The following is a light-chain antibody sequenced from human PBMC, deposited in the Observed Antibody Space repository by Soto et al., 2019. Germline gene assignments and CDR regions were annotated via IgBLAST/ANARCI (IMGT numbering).Light chain of an antibody. CDR3: QQYGSSPPVT. Sequence: EIVLTQSPGTLSLSPGERATLSCRASQSVSSSYLAWYQQKPGQAPRLLIYGASSRATGIPDRFSGSGSGTDFTLTVSRLEHDDFAVYYFQQYGSSPPVTFGGGTKVEIK. V-gene: IGKV3-20*01. CDR2: GAS. CDR1: QSVSSSY. J-gene: IGKJ4*01.